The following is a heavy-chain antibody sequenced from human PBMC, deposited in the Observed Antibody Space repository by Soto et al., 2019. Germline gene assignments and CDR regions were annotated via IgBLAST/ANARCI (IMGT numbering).Heavy chain of an antibody. Sequence: GSLRLSCAASGFTFGDYPMTWLRQSPGKGLVWVSRINSDGSTTAYADSVKGRFTISRDNAENTLYLQMNSLRVEDTAVYYCARGRTKDCSGGSCYYLFDYWGQGTLV. CDR2: INSDGSTT. D-gene: IGHD2-15*01. CDR1: GFTFGDYP. V-gene: IGHV3-74*01. J-gene: IGHJ4*02. CDR3: ARGRTKDCSGGSCYYLFDY.